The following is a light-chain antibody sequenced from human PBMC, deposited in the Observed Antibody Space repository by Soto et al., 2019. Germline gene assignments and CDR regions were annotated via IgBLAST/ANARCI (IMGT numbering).Light chain of an antibody. Sequence: QSVLTQPPSASGSPGQSVTISCTGTSSDVGAYIFVSWYQQHPGKAPKLMVYDVNRRPPGVPDRFFGSKSGNTASLTVSGLQAEDEADYYCSSYTSSSTRVFGSGTKVTVL. CDR2: DVN. V-gene: IGLV2-8*01. CDR1: SSDVGAYIF. J-gene: IGLJ1*01. CDR3: SSYTSSSTRV.